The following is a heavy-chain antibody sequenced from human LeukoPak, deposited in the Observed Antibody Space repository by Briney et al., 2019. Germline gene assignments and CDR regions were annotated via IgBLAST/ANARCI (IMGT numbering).Heavy chain of an antibody. D-gene: IGHD3-10*01. V-gene: IGHV3-48*03. CDR3: ARDEIRSGAFDI. CDR2: ISGSGATI. CDR1: GFTFSSYE. J-gene: IGHJ3*02. Sequence: GGSLRLSCAASGFTFSSYEMNWVRQAPGKGLEWLSYISGSGATIYYGDSVRGRFPISRDNAKNSMYLQMHSLRAEDTAAYYCARDEIRSGAFDIWGLGTMVTVSS.